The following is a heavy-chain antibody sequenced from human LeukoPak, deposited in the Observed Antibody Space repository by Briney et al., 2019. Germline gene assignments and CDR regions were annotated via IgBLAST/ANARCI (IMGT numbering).Heavy chain of an antibody. CDR1: GGSISTYY. J-gene: IGHJ4*02. V-gene: IGHV4-59*08. D-gene: IGHD6-19*01. CDR3: ARRVAVTGIYCFDH. CDR2: VYYSGAT. Sequence: SETLSLTSTVSGGSISTYYWSWIRQPPGKGLEWIGYVYYSGATNYNPSLKSRVTISLDMSKNQFSLRLTSVTAADTAVYYCARRVAVTGIYCFDHWGQGTPVTVSS.